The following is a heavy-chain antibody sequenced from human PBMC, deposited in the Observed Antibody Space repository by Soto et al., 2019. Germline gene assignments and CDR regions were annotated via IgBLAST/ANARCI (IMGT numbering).Heavy chain of an antibody. V-gene: IGHV3-23*01. J-gene: IGHJ6*02. D-gene: IGHD5-12*01. CDR1: GITFSNYA. CDR3: ARDYYRFNSGYGFSMDV. CDR2: ISGSGTST. Sequence: GGSLRLSCAASGITFSNYALSWVRQAPGKGLEWVSGISGSGTSTYYADSVRGRFTISRDYSKNTLYLEMNSLRAEDTAVYYCARDYYRFNSGYGFSMDVWGQGTTVTVSS.